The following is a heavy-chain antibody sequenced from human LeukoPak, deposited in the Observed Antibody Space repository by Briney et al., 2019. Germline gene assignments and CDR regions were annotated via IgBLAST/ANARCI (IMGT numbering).Heavy chain of an antibody. D-gene: IGHD2-2*01. J-gene: IGHJ5*02. CDR2: INPNSGGT. CDR3: ARGYGGYCSSTSCQGWFDP. Sequence: WASVKVSCKASGYTFTGYYMHWVRQAPGQGLEWMGWINPNSGGTNYAQKFQGWVTMTRDTSISTAYMELSRLRSDDTAVYYCARGYGGYCSSTSCQGWFDPWGQGTLVTVPS. CDR1: GYTFTGYY. V-gene: IGHV1-2*04.